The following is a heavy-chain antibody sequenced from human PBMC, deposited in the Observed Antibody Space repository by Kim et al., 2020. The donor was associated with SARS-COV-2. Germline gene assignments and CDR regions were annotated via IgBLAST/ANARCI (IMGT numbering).Heavy chain of an antibody. J-gene: IGHJ4*02. Sequence: SNSSTTYYAGSVKGRFTISRDNAKNSLYLQMNSLRAEDTAVYYCAGRLDYWGQGALVTVSS. CDR3: AGRLDY. CDR2: SNSSTT. V-gene: IGHV3-48*01.